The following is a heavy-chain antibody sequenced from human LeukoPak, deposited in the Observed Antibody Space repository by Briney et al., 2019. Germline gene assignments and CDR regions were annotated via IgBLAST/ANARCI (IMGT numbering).Heavy chain of an antibody. CDR3: ARGQYYDSSGYYYVSAFDI. CDR1: GGPLSGYY. CDR2: LNHSGST. V-gene: IGHV4-34*01. Sequence: KPSDTLSLICAVYGGPLSGYYWRWTPHPPGKGRVWIGELNHSGSTKYSPSLKSRVTISVDTSKNQFSLKLSSVTAADTAVYYCARGQYYDSSGYYYVSAFDIWGQGKMVTVSS. J-gene: IGHJ3*02. D-gene: IGHD3-22*01.